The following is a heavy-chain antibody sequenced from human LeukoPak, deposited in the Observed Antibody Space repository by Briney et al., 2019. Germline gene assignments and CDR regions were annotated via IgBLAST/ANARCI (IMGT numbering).Heavy chain of an antibody. D-gene: IGHD2-8*01. CDR3: ARDSPALKLLDY. Sequence: SETLSLTCTVSGGSISSSSYYWGWIRQPPGKGLEWIGSIYYSGSTYYNPSLKSRVTISVDTSKNQFSLKLSSVTAADTAVYYCARDSPALKLLDYWGQGTLVTVSS. CDR2: IYYSGST. J-gene: IGHJ4*02. CDR1: GGSISSSSYY. V-gene: IGHV4-39*07.